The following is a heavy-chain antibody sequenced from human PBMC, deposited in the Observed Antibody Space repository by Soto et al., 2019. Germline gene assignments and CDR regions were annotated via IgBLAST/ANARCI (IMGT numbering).Heavy chain of an antibody. Sequence: QVQLVQSGAEVKKPGASVKVSCKASGYTFTSYGISWVRQAPGQGLEWMGWISAYNGNTNYAQKLQGRVTMTTDTSTSTAYMELRSVRSDDTAVYYCARDRFDVGATNWCDPWGQGTLVTVSS. CDR3: ARDRFDVGATNWCDP. V-gene: IGHV1-18*01. J-gene: IGHJ5*02. CDR2: ISAYNGNT. CDR1: GYTFTSYG. D-gene: IGHD1-26*01.